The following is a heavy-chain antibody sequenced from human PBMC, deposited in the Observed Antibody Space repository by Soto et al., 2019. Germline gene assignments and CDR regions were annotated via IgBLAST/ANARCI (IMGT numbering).Heavy chain of an antibody. CDR3: ARALVGGLDY. CDR1: GFTFSDAW. D-gene: IGHD2-2*01. J-gene: IGHJ4*02. Sequence: EVQLEESGGGLVQPGGSLRLSCAASGFTFSDAWMHWVRQAPGKGLVWVSRTDTDGGSTGYPDSVKGRFTISRDNAKNTLYLQMNSLRAEDTAVYYCARALVGGLDYWGPGTLVTVSS. CDR2: TDTDGGST. V-gene: IGHV3-74*01.